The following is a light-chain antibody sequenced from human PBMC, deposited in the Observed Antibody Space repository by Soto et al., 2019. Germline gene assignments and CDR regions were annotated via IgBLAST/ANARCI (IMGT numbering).Light chain of an antibody. J-gene: IGLJ2*01. CDR1: SSDIGSYNL. Sequence: QSALTQPASVSGSPGQSITISCTGSSSDIGSYNLVSWYQHHPGKAPNLMIYEGTNRPPGVSNRFSGSKSGNTASLTISGLQAEDEADYYCCSYARGSTLVFGGGTKLTVL. V-gene: IGLV2-23*01. CDR2: EGT. CDR3: CSYARGSTLV.